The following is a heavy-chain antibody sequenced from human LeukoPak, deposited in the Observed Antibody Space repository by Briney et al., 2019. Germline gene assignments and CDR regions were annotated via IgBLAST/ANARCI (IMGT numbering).Heavy chain of an antibody. Sequence: ASVKVSSKASGYTFTGYYMHWVRQAPGQGRGWMGWINPNSGGTNYAQKLQSRVTMTRDTSISTAYMELSRLRSDDTAVYYCARGGGVDWFDPWGQGTLVTVSS. CDR3: ARGGGVDWFDP. CDR1: GYTFTGYY. CDR2: INPNSGGT. J-gene: IGHJ5*02. D-gene: IGHD2-8*02. V-gene: IGHV1-2*02.